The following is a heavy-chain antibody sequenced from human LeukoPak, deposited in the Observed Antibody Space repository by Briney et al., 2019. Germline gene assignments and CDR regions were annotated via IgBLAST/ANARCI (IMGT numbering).Heavy chain of an antibody. V-gene: IGHV1-46*01. CDR2: INPSGGST. J-gene: IGHJ2*01. CDR1: GYTFTSYY. D-gene: IGHD1-1*01. CDR3: ARVQTGTRRYFDL. Sequence: GASVKVSCKASGYTFTSYYMHWVRQAPGQGLEWMGIINPSGGSTSYAQKFQGRVTMTRDMSTSTVYMELSSLRSEDTAVYYCARVQTGTRRYFDLWGRGTLVTVSS.